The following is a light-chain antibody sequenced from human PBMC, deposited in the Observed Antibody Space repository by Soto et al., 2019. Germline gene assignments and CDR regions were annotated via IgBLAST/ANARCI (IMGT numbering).Light chain of an antibody. V-gene: IGKV1-5*03. J-gene: IGKJ1*01. Sequence: DIQMTQSPSTLSASVGDRVTITCRASQSISSWLAWYQQKPWKAPKLLIYKESSLESGVPSRFSGSGSATEFTLTISSLQPDDFAPYYCQQYNSYAWTFGQGTKVEIK. CDR1: QSISSW. CDR2: KES. CDR3: QQYNSYAWT.